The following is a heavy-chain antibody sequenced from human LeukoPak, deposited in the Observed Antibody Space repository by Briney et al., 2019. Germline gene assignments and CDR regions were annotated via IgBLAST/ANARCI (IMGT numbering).Heavy chain of an antibody. CDR1: GYSISSGYY. D-gene: IGHD3-10*01. CDR2: IYHSGST. J-gene: IGHJ6*02. Sequence: SETLSLTCTVSGYSISSGYYWGWIRQPPGKGLEWIGSIYHSGSTYYNPSLKSRVTISVDTSKNQFSLKLSSVTAADTAVYYCARDQVVGSGNVLYYYYGMDVWGQGTTVTVSS. V-gene: IGHV4-38-2*02. CDR3: ARDQVVGSGNVLYYYYGMDV.